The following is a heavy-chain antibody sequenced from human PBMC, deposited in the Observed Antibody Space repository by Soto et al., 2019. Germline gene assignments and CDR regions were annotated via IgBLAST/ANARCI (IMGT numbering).Heavy chain of an antibody. CDR1: GYSFTSYW. CDR2: IYPGDSDT. J-gene: IGHJ6*02. V-gene: IGHV5-51*01. Sequence: GESLKISCKGSGYSFTSYWIGWVRQMPGKGLEWMGIIYPGDSDTRYSPSFQGQVTISADKSISTAYLQWSSLKASDTAMYYCARHGPSPSYYYYGMDVWGQGTTVTVS. CDR3: ARHGPSPSYYYYGMDV.